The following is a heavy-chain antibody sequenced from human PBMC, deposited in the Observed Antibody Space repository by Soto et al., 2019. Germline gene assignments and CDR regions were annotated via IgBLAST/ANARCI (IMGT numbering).Heavy chain of an antibody. D-gene: IGHD2-15*01. J-gene: IGHJ4*02. Sequence: PSETLSLTCTVSGGSISSGGYYWSWIRQHPGKGLEWIGYIYYSGSTYYNPSLKSRVTISVDTSKNQFSLKLSSVTAADTAVYYCAREDSGALFHWGQGTLVTVS. CDR2: IYYSGST. V-gene: IGHV4-31*03. CDR1: GGSISSGGYY. CDR3: AREDSGALFH.